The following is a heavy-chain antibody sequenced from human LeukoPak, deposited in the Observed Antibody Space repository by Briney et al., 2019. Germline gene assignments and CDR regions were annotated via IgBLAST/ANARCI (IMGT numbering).Heavy chain of an antibody. V-gene: IGHV3-15*01. CDR1: GFTFSNAW. CDR2: IKSKTDGGTT. Sequence: GVSLRLSCAASGFTFSNAWMSWVRQAPGKGLEWVGRIKSKTDGGTTDYAAPVKGRFTISRDDSKNAMYLQMNSLKTEETAVYYCTTDNFLRYGSGGSCYRQYFQHWGQGTLVTVSS. D-gene: IGHD2-15*01. J-gene: IGHJ1*01. CDR3: TTDNFLRYGSGGSCYRQYFQH.